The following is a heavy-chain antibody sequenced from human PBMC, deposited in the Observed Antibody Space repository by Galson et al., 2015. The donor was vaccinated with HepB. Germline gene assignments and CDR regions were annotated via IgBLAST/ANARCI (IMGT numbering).Heavy chain of an antibody. CDR1: GGTFSSYA. CDR3: AGFSCGGDCYNPYYYYGMDV. V-gene: IGHV1-69*04. Sequence: SVKVSCKASGGTFSSYAISWVRQAPGQGLEWMGRIIPILGIANYAQKFQGRVTITADKSTSTAYMELSSLRSEDTAVYYCAGFSCGGDCYNPYYYYGMDVWGQGTTVTVSS. D-gene: IGHD2-21*02. J-gene: IGHJ6*02. CDR2: IIPILGIA.